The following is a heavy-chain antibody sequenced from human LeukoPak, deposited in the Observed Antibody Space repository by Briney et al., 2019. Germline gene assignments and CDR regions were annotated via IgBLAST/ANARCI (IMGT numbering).Heavy chain of an antibody. CDR2: ISVYNGNT. V-gene: IGHV1-18*01. CDR1: GYTFTSYG. J-gene: IGHJ4*02. CDR3: ARDRNAIRGGNAGVLGY. D-gene: IGHD4-23*01. Sequence: GASVKVSCKASGYTFTSYGISWVRQAPGQGLECMGWISVYNGNTNYAQKLQGRVTMTTDTSTSTAYMELRSLRSDDTAVYYCARDRNAIRGGNAGVLGYWGQGTLVTVSS.